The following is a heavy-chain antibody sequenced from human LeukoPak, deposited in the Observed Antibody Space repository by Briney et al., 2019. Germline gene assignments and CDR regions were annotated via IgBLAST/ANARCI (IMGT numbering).Heavy chain of an antibody. CDR2: ISGSGGST. V-gene: IGHV3-23*01. J-gene: IGHJ6*02. Sequence: GGSLRLSCAASGFTFSSYAMSWVRQAPGKGLEWVSAISGSGGSTYYADSVKGRFTISRDNSKNTLSLQINSLRADDTAVYSCVKGGADCSSTICYGLDVWGQGTTVTVSS. CDR3: VKGGADCSSTICYGLDV. D-gene: IGHD2-2*01. CDR1: GFTFSSYA.